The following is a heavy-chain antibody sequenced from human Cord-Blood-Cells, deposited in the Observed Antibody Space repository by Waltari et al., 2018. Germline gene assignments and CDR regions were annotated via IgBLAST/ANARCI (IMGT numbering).Heavy chain of an antibody. CDR3: AREEEAGLNAFDI. CDR1: GFTGSRYY. J-gene: IGHJ3*02. V-gene: IGHV3-53*01. Sequence: VQLVESGGGWIQPGGSLRLSCAASGFTGSRYYMILVRQAPGKGLEWVSVIYSGGSTYYADSVKGRFTISRDNSKNTLYLQMNSLRAEDTAVYYCAREEEAGLNAFDIWGQGTMVTVSS. CDR2: IYSGGST.